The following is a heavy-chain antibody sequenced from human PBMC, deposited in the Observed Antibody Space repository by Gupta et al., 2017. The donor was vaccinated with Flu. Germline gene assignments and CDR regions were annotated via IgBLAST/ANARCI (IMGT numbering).Heavy chain of an antibody. J-gene: IGHJ4*02. CDR2: ISSSAVT. CDR1: GLAYTSSV. V-gene: IGHV3-48*03. Sequence: EVLLVESGGGLVEPGGSLRLSCTASGLAYTSSVMSWVRPAPGRGLEWVAFISSSAVTYYTDPVRGRFTISRDNANNLLYLQMSSLRGEDTAVYYCARGHWDNWGQGTLVTVSS. CDR3: ARGHWDN.